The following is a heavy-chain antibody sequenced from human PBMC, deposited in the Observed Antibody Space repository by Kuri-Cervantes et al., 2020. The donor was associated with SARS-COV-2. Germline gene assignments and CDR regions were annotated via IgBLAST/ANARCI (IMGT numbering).Heavy chain of an antibody. CDR2: MYHSGST. CDR3: VRHEAGEMVY. J-gene: IGHJ4*02. V-gene: IGHV4-38-2*01. Sequence: SETLSLTCAVSGYSISSGYYWGWIRQPPVKGLEWIGSMYHSGSTYYNLSLKSRVTISVDTSKDQFSLKLSSVTAADTAVYYCVRHEAGEMVYWGQGTLVTVSS. D-gene: IGHD7-27*01. CDR1: GYSISSGYY.